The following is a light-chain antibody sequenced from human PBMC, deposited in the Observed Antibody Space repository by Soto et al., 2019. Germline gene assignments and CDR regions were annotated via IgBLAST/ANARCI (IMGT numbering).Light chain of an antibody. J-gene: IGKJ1*01. CDR1: QSVFNY. V-gene: IGKV1-39*01. CDR2: DIS. CDR3: QQSYSNPWT. Sequence: DIQMTQSPSSLSASVGDRVTITCRASQSVFNYLHWYQQTPGRAPNLLIYDISTLQSGVPSRFSGSGSGTDFTLTISSLQPEDFATYYCQQSYSNPWTFGQGTKVDIK.